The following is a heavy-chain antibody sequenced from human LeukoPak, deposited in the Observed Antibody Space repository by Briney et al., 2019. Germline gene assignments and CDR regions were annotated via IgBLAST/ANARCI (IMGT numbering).Heavy chain of an antibody. V-gene: IGHV4-34*01. J-gene: IGHJ5*02. Sequence: SETLSLTCAVYGGSFSGYYWSWIRQPPGKGLEWIGEINHSGSTNYNPSLKSRVTISVDTSKNQFSLKLSSVTAADTAVYYCARGSGLLWFGEPHNWFDPWGQGTLVTVSS. CDR3: ARGSGLLWFGEPHNWFDP. CDR1: GGSFSGYY. D-gene: IGHD3-10*01. CDR2: INHSGST.